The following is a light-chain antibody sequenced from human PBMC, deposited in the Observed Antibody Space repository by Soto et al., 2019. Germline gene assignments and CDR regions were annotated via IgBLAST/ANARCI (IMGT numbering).Light chain of an antibody. V-gene: IGLV1-47*02. Sequence: SVLTQAPAASGSPGQRVTISCSGSSSNIGSNYVYWYQQLPGTAPKLLIYSNNQRPSGVPDRFSGSKSGTSASLAISGLRSEDEADYYCAAWDDSLSGYVFGTGTKVTVL. J-gene: IGLJ1*01. CDR2: SNN. CDR3: AAWDDSLSGYV. CDR1: SSNIGSNY.